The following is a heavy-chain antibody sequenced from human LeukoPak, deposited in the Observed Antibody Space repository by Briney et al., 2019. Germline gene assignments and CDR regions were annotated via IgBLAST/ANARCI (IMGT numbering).Heavy chain of an antibody. D-gene: IGHD3-10*01. CDR3: AAGFGELSH. Sequence: GGSLRLSCAASGFTFSSYAMNWVRQAPTKGLEWVSTISNAGGGTYYAGSVEGRFTISRDNSKNTLYLQMNSLRAEDTAVYYCAAGFGELSHWGQGTLVTVSS. CDR2: ISNAGGGT. J-gene: IGHJ4*02. CDR1: GFTFSSYA. V-gene: IGHV3-23*01.